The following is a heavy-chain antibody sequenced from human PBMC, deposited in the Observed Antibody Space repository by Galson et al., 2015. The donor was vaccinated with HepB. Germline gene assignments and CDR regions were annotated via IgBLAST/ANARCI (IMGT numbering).Heavy chain of an antibody. J-gene: IGHJ4*02. V-gene: IGHV3-66*01. CDR2: LYSDGTT. Sequence: SLRLSCAGSGFNVNTNYMTWVRQAPGKGLEWVSTLYSDGTTYYADSVKGRFTISRDNSKNTFYLQMNSLRAEETAVYYCVSSKYRPFGYWGQGTLVTVSS. CDR3: VSSKYRPFGY. CDR1: GFNVNTNY. D-gene: IGHD5-18*01.